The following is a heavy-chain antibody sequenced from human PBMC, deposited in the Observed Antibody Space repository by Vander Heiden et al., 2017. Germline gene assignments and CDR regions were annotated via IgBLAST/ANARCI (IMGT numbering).Heavy chain of an antibody. CDR1: GLIFSTYG. V-gene: IGHV3-30*18. CDR2: ISNDGSSK. J-gene: IGHJ4*02. D-gene: IGHD4-17*01. CDR3: AKGGTTVTTSLDY. Sequence: VQLVESGGGVVQPGRSLRLSCAASGLIFSTYGMHGVRQAPGKGLEWVAVISNDGSSKYDADSVKGRFTISRDNSKNTLSLQMDSLRAEDTAVYYCAKGGTTVTTSLDYWGQGSLVTVSS.